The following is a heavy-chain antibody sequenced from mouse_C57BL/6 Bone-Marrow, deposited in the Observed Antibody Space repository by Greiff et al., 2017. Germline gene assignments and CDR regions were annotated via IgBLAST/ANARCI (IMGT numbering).Heavy chain of an antibody. J-gene: IGHJ2*01. CDR1: GYSFTGYY. Sequence: EVQLQQSGPELVKPGASVKISCKASGYSFTGYYMNWVKQSPEKSLEWIGEINPSTGGTTYNQKFKAKATLTVDKSSSTAYMQLKSLTSEDSAVYYCARKGGTFDYWGQGTTLTVSS. D-gene: IGHD4-1*01. CDR3: ARKGGTFDY. CDR2: INPSTGGT. V-gene: IGHV1-42*01.